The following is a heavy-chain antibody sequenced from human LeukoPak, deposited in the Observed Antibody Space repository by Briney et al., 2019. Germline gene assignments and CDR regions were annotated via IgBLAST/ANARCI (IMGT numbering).Heavy chain of an antibody. CDR1: GYSISSGYY. Sequence: SETLSLTCTVSGYSISSGYYWGWIRPPPGKGLEWIGRIYHSGSTYYNPSLKSRVTISVDTSKNQFSLKLSSVTAADTAVYYCARDGGYYDSTGYCEAWGQGTLVTVSS. D-gene: IGHD3-22*01. CDR3: ARDGGYYDSTGYCEA. V-gene: IGHV4-38-2*02. CDR2: IYHSGST. J-gene: IGHJ5*02.